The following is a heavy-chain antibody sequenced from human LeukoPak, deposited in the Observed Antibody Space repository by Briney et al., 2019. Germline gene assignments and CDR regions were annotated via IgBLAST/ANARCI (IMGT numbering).Heavy chain of an antibody. J-gene: IGHJ5*02. Sequence: GESLKISCQGFGYSFDHYWIAWVRQMPGKGLEWLGLIYPGDSTTRYSPSFEGQVTIAADRSGNNAYLQWTSLKPSDTANYYCARVWGGASGSYWFDHWGQGTLVTVCS. CDR1: GYSFDHYW. CDR3: ARVWGGASGSYWFDH. D-gene: IGHD3-10*01. V-gene: IGHV5-51*01. CDR2: IYPGDSTT.